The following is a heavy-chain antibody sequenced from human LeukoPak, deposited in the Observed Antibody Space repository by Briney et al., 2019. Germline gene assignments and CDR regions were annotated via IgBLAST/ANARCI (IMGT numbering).Heavy chain of an antibody. Sequence: GGSLRLSCAASGFTFSSYGMHWVRQAPGKGLELVSSITTSGTYIYYADSVKGRFTISRDNAKNSLYLQMNSLRAEETAVYSCARPFYYDSNGGEGMDVWGQGTTVTVSS. CDR2: ITTSGTYI. D-gene: IGHD3-22*01. J-gene: IGHJ6*02. CDR3: ARPFYYDSNGGEGMDV. CDR1: GFTFSSYG. V-gene: IGHV3-21*06.